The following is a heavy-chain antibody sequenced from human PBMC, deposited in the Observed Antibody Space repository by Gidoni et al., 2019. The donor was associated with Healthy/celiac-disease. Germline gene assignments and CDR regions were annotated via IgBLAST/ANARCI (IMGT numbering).Heavy chain of an antibody. Sequence: QVQLQQWGAGLLKPSETLSLTCAVYGGSFSGYYWSWIRHPPGKGLEWIGEINHSGSTNYNPSLKSRVTISVDTSKNQFSLKLSSVTAADTAVYYCARRRYSSRNFQHWGQGTLVTVSS. J-gene: IGHJ1*01. CDR1: GGSFSGYY. V-gene: IGHV4-34*01. D-gene: IGHD6-13*01. CDR3: ARRRYSSRNFQH. CDR2: INHSGST.